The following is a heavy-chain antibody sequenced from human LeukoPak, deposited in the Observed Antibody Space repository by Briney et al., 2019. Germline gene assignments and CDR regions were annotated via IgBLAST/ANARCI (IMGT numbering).Heavy chain of an antibody. CDR1: GGSLTNYY. CDR3: VRESDWLFDH. Sequence: SETLSLTCTVSGGSLTNYYWSWVQQSPEKGLEWMGFIYYSGRTYYNPSLKGRATISVDTSKNQFSLSLKSVTAADTAVYYCVRESDWLFDHWGQGTLVSVSS. D-gene: IGHD3-9*01. J-gene: IGHJ4*02. CDR2: IYYSGRT. V-gene: IGHV4-59*01.